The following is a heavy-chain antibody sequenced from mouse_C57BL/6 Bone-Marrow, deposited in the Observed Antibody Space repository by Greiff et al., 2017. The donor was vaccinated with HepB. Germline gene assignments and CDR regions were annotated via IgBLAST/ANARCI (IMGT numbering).Heavy chain of an antibody. D-gene: IGHD4-1*01. Sequence: QVQLQQPGAELVMPGASVKLSCKASGYTFTSYWMHWVKQRPGQGLEWIGEIDPSDSYTNYNQKFKGKSTLTVDKSSSTAYMQLSSLTSEASAVYYGARGGGGTFAYWGQGTLVTVSA. CDR3: ARGGGGTFAY. CDR1: GYTFTSYW. CDR2: IDPSDSYT. V-gene: IGHV1-69*01. J-gene: IGHJ3*01.